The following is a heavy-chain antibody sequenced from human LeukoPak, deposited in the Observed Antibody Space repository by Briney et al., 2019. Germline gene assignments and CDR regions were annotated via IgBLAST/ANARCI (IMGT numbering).Heavy chain of an antibody. CDR1: GFTVSSNY. CDR2: IYSGGST. D-gene: IGHD1-7*01. J-gene: IGHJ4*02. V-gene: IGHV3-66*01. CDR3: AKDQGNWNYGDFDY. Sequence: GGSLRLSCAASGFTVSSNYMSWVRQAPGKGLEWVSVIYSGGSTYYADSVKGRFTISRDNSKNTLYLQMNSLRAEDTAVYYCAKDQGNWNYGDFDYWGQGTLVTVSS.